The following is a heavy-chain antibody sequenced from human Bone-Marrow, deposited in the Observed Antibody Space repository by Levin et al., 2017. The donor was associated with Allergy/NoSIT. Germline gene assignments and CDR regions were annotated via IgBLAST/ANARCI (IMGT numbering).Heavy chain of an antibody. V-gene: IGHV3-9*01. CDR2: ISWNSGSI. CDR1: GFRFDDSA. Sequence: SLKISCAASGFRFDDSAMHWVRQAPGKGLEWVSGISWNSGSIYFADSVKGRFTISRDNAKNSLFLQMNSLRAEDTALYYCAKRPGMAMIKGFIDYWGQGSLITVSS. D-gene: IGHD5-12*01. CDR3: AKRPGMAMIKGFIDY. J-gene: IGHJ4*02.